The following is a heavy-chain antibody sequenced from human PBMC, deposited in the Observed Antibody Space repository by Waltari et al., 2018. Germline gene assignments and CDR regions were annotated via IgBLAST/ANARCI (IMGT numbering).Heavy chain of an antibody. Sequence: QVELVQSGAEQKKPGASVRVSCKASGYKFSRHTITWLRQAPGQCLEWLGWNSPYGDTNYAQSLQGRVPMSTDTSTSTAYMEWRSLRSDDTAIYYCAKRWERSGYPAYVDFWGQGTLVTVSS. CDR2: NSPYGDT. CDR1: GYKFSRHT. CDR3: AKRWERSGYPAYVDF. J-gene: IGHJ4*02. V-gene: IGHV1-18*01. D-gene: IGHD3-22*01.